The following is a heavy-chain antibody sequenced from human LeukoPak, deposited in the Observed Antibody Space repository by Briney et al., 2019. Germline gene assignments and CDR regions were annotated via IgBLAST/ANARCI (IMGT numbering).Heavy chain of an antibody. J-gene: IGHJ4*02. CDR2: IYPGDSDT. D-gene: IGHD2-15*01. CDR1: GYSFTSYW. V-gene: IGHV5-51*01. CDR3: AVNLGYCSGGSCYPYYFDY. Sequence: GESLKISGKGSGYSFTSYWIGWVRQMPGKGLEWMGIIYPGDSDTRYSPSFQGQVTISADKSISTAYLQWSSLKASDTAMHYCAVNLGYCSGGSCYPYYFDYWGQGTLVTVSS.